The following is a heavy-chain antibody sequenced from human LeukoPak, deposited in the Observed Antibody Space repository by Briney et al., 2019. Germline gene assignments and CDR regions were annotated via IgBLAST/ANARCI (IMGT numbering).Heavy chain of an antibody. CDR3: VRGGYRGFDYEY. CDR1: GFIFSNYG. V-gene: IGHV3-21*01. Sequence: GGSLRLSCAASGFIFSNYGMNWLRLAPAKGLEWVSSISPDSKYKYYVDSVKGRFTISRDNAKSSLYLQMNSLRAEDTAVYYCVRGGYRGFDYEYWGQGTLVTVSS. CDR2: ISPDSKYK. D-gene: IGHD5-12*01. J-gene: IGHJ4*02.